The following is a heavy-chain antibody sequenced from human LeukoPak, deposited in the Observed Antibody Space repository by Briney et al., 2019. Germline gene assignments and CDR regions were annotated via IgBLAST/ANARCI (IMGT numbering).Heavy chain of an antibody. J-gene: IGHJ4*02. D-gene: IGHD4-17*01. Sequence: KGLEWVSSITTISTYIYYPHSVKGRFTISREKGKNSLYLQMNSLRAEDTAVYYCAVYYGENWGQGTLVTVSS. V-gene: IGHV3-21*01. CDR3: AVYYGEN. CDR2: ITTISTYI.